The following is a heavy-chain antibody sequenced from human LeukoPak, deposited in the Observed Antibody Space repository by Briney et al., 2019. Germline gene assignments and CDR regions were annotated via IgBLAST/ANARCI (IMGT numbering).Heavy chain of an antibody. CDR3: TKQLHLAVAVVDYCYFYMDV. Sequence: HPGGSLRLSCAASGFAFSSFAMGWVRQSPGKGLEWLSTINRGGNTTFYADSVKGRFTISRDNSKNTLYLHMDSLRPDDTAIYYCTKQLHLAVAVVDYCYFYMDVWGRGTAVTVSS. V-gene: IGHV3-23*01. CDR2: INRGGNTT. CDR1: GFAFSSFA. J-gene: IGHJ6*03. D-gene: IGHD6-19*01.